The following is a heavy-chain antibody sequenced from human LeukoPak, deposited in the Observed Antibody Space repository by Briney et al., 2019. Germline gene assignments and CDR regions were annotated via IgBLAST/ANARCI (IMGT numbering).Heavy chain of an antibody. D-gene: IGHD2-15*01. Sequence: KPSETLSLTCAVSGGSISSGGYSWSWIRQPPGKGLEWIGYIYHSGSTNYNPSLKSRVTMSLDTSKNQVSLRLSSVTAADTAVYYCARHPFATPFDYWGRGTLLTVSS. V-gene: IGHV4-30-2*01. J-gene: IGHJ4*02. CDR2: IYHSGST. CDR1: GGSISSGGYS. CDR3: ARHPFATPFDY.